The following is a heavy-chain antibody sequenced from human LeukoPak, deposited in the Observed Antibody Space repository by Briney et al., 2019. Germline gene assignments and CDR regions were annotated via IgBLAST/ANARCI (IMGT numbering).Heavy chain of an antibody. V-gene: IGHV4-34*08. D-gene: IGHD2-15*01. CDR2: INHSGST. CDR1: GFTFSSYA. CDR3: AARYCSGGSCWADAFDI. Sequence: GSLRLSCAASGFTFSSYAMSWVRQAPGKGLEWIGEINHSGSTNYNPSLKSRVTISVDTSKNQFSLKLSSVTAADTAVYYCAARYCSGGSCWADAFDIWGQGTMVTVSS. J-gene: IGHJ3*02.